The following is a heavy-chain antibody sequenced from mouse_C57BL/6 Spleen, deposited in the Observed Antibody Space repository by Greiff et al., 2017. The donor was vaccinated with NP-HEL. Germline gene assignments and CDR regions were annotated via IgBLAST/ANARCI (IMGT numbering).Heavy chain of an antibody. Sequence: QVQLQQPGAELVKPGASVKLSCKASGYTFTSYWMHWVKQRPGQGPEWIGMIHPNSGSTNYNEKFKSKATLTVDKSSSTAYMQLSSLTSEDSAVYYCARESLYGSPFAYWGQGTLVTVSA. D-gene: IGHD1-1*01. CDR2: IHPNSGST. CDR1: GYTFTSYW. CDR3: ARESLYGSPFAY. V-gene: IGHV1-64*01. J-gene: IGHJ3*01.